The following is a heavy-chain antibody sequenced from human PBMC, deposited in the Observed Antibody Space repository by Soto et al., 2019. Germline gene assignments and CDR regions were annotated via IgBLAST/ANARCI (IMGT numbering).Heavy chain of an antibody. CDR3: ARVGSPVQGPLVKGYWFDP. Sequence: QVQLVQSGAEVKKPGSSVKVSCKASGGTFSSYAISWVRQAPGQGLEWMGGIIPIFGTANYAQKFQGRVTITADKSTSTAYMELSSLRSEDTAVYYCARVGSPVQGPLVKGYWFDPWGQGTLVTVSS. J-gene: IGHJ5*02. CDR1: GGTFSSYA. CDR2: IIPIFGTA. V-gene: IGHV1-69*06. D-gene: IGHD6-6*01.